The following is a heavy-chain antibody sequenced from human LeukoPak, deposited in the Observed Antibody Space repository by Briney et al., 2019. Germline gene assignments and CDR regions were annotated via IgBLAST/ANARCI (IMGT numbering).Heavy chain of an antibody. Sequence: ASVKVSCKASGYTFTGYYMHWVRQAPGQGLEWMGWINPNSGGTNYAQKFQGRVTMTRDTSISTAYMELRSDDTAVYYCASESTVTTLGWGQGTLVTVSS. CDR2: INPNSGGT. J-gene: IGHJ4*02. D-gene: IGHD4-17*01. CDR3: ASESTVTTLG. V-gene: IGHV1-2*02. CDR1: GYTFTGYY.